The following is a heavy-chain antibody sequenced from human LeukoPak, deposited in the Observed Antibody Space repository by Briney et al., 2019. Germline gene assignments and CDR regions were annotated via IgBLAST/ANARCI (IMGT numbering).Heavy chain of an antibody. J-gene: IGHJ6*02. V-gene: IGHV3-13*01. CDR2: ICTAGDT. D-gene: IGHD5-12*01. CDR3: VRVAWLDYHGMDV. Sequence: RQATGXXXXXXSGICTAGDTYYPGSVKGRFTISRENAKNSLYLQMNSLRAGDTAVYYCVRVAWLDYHGMDVWGQGTTVTVSS.